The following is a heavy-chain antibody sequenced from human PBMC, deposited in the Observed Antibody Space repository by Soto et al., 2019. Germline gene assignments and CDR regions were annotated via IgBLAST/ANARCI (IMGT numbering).Heavy chain of an antibody. CDR1: GGSINSGDYN. J-gene: IGHJ6*02. V-gene: IGHV4-30-4*01. D-gene: IGHD3-10*01. Sequence: SETLSLTCTVSGGSINSGDYNWTWVRQPPGKGLEWIGNIFHSGSTYYTPSLQSRVTISLDTSKNHFSLKLSSVTPADTAVYYCARDRYYGSGTYYNFYSGMDVWGQGTTVT. CDR2: IFHSGST. CDR3: ARDRYYGSGTYYNFYSGMDV.